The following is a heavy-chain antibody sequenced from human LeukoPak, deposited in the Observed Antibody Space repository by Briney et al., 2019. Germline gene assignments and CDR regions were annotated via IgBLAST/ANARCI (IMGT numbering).Heavy chain of an antibody. D-gene: IGHD2-8*01. V-gene: IGHV3-30*03. CDR1: GLTFSSYG. J-gene: IGHJ4*02. Sequence: GGSLRLSCAASGLTFSSYGMHWVRQAPGKGLEWVAVISYDGSNKYYADSVKGRFTISRDNSKNTPYLQMNSLRAEDTAVYYCVTNGVLGGYYFDYWGQGTLVTVSS. CDR3: VTNGVLGGYYFDY. CDR2: ISYDGSNK.